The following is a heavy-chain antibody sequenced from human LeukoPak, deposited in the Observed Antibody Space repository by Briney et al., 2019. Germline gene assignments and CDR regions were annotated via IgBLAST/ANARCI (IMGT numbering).Heavy chain of an antibody. J-gene: IGHJ4*02. D-gene: IGHD3-10*01. CDR1: GYTLTELS. CDR2: FDPEDGET. V-gene: IGHV1-24*01. Sequence: ASVKVSCKVSGYTLTELSMHWVRQAPGKGLEWMGGFDPEDGETIYAQKFQGRVTMTEDTSTDTAYMELSSLRSEDTAVYYCATAVRGAPHYYFDYWGQGTLVTVSS. CDR3: ATAVRGAPHYYFDY.